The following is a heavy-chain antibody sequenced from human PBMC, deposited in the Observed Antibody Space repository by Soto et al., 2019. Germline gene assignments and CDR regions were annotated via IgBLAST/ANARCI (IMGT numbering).Heavy chain of an antibody. CDR2: SSATGSGT. V-gene: IGHV3-23*01. D-gene: IGHD1-7*01. CDR1: GFTFSSYG. J-gene: IGHJ5*01. Sequence: GGSLRLSCAVSGFTFSSYGMTWVRQAPGKGLEWISFSSATGSGTYYADSVKGRFTISRDNSKNTLYLQMTSLRADDTAVYYCAKDRRAGGNYGFYSDFWGHGALATVSS. CDR3: AKDRRAGGNYGFYSDF.